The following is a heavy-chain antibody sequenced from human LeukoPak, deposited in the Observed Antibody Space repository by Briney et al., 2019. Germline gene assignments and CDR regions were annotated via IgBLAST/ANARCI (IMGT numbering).Heavy chain of an antibody. CDR3: AKRYCSSTSCSFFDF. V-gene: IGHV3-23*01. Sequence: PGGSLRLSCAASGFTFRSYAMSWVRQAPGKGLEWVSVISASGGRTAYTDSVKGRFTVSRDNSKNTLYLQMNSLRAEDTAVYYCAKRYCSSTSCSFFDFWGQGTLVTVSS. D-gene: IGHD2-2*01. J-gene: IGHJ4*02. CDR1: GFTFRSYA. CDR2: ISASGGRT.